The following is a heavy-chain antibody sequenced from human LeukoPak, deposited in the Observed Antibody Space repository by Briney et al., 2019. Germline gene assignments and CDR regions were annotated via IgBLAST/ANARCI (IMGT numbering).Heavy chain of an antibody. D-gene: IGHD6-13*01. CDR1: AFTFSSYW. Sequence: GGSLRLSCAASAFTFSSYWMSWVRQAPGKGLEWVANIKQDGSERNYVDSVKGRFTISRDNAKNSLFLQMNSLREEDMGFYFCARAVRAPGTPENGFDLWGQGTMVTVSS. CDR3: ARAVRAPGTPENGFDL. J-gene: IGHJ3*01. V-gene: IGHV3-7*01. CDR2: IKQDGSER.